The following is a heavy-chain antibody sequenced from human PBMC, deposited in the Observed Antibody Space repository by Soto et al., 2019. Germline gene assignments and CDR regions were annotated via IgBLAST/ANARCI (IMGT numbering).Heavy chain of an antibody. D-gene: IGHD3-16*01. CDR2: IYDGGGS. J-gene: IGHJ5*02. CDR3: ARADGREFDYDDVWGTRGDCFDP. Sequence: QVQLQESGPGLVKPAETLSLTCSVSGASVTSGLYYWTWIRQPPGRGLEWMGFIYDGGGSNYSPSLRGRVTMSVDPSKNQFSLNLTSVTAAATAVYYCARADGREFDYDDVWGTRGDCFDPWGQGALVTVSS. V-gene: IGHV4-61*01. CDR1: GASVTSGLYY.